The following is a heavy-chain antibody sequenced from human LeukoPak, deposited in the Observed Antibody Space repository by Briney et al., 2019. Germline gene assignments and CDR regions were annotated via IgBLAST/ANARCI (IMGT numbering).Heavy chain of an antibody. J-gene: IGHJ4*02. CDR2: IGTNSRTT. V-gene: IGHV3-48*01. Sequence: GGSLRLSCTASGFTFSSSGMNWVRQAPGKGLEWVSFIGTNSRTTYYGDSVKGRFTISRDNAKNTLYLQMNSLRAEDTAVYYCAKDRLRYFDWLPHDYWGQGTLVTASS. D-gene: IGHD3-9*01. CDR1: GFTFSSSG. CDR3: AKDRLRYFDWLPHDY.